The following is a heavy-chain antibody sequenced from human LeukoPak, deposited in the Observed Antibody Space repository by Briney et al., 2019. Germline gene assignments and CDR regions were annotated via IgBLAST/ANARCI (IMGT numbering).Heavy chain of an antibody. CDR2: IYYSGST. J-gene: IGHJ3*02. V-gene: IGHV4-30-4*01. Sequence: SQTLSLTCTVSGGSLSSGDYYWRWLRQPPGKGLEGLGYIYYSGSTYYHPSLKSRVTISVDTSKNQFSLKLSSVTAADTAVYYCARGSRAFDIWGQGTMVTVSS. CDR1: GGSLSSGDYY. CDR3: ARGSRAFDI.